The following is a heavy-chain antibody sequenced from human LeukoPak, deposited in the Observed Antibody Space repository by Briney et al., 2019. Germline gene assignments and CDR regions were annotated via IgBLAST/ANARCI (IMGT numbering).Heavy chain of an antibody. D-gene: IGHD3-3*01. CDR1: GFTFSTYW. CDR3: ARASNVYYDFWTSTNGDAFDI. J-gene: IGHJ3*02. V-gene: IGHV3-7*01. CDR2: IKPDGSEK. Sequence: PGGSLRLSCAASGFTFSTYWMSWVRQAPGKGLEWVANIKPDGSEKHYVDSVKGRFTISRDNAKNSLYLQLNSLRPEDAAVYYCARASNVYYDFWTSTNGDAFDIWGQGTMVTVSS.